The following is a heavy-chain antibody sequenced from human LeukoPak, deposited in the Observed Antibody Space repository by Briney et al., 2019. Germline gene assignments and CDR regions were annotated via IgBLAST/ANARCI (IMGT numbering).Heavy chain of an antibody. J-gene: IGHJ6*03. CDR1: GFTFSTYG. Sequence: GGSLRLSCAASGFTFSTYGMHWVRQGPGKGLEWVAFIRYDGSNKYYADSVKGRFTISRDNSKNTLYLQMNSLRAEDTAVYYCGKDLGLPGYMDFWGKGTTVTISS. D-gene: IGHD3-10*01. V-gene: IGHV3-30*02. CDR2: IRYDGSNK. CDR3: GKDLGLPGYMDF.